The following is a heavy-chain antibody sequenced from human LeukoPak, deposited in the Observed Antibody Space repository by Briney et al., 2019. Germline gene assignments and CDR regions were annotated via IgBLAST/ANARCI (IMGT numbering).Heavy chain of an antibody. Sequence: SQTLSLTCTVSGGSISSSSYYWGWIRQPPGKGLEWIGSIYYSGSTYYNPSLKSRVTISVDTSKNQFSLKLGSVTAADTAVYYCARLPILTGYYGYWGQGTLVTVSS. CDR3: ARLPILTGYYGY. CDR1: GGSISSSSYY. CDR2: IYYSGST. J-gene: IGHJ4*02. D-gene: IGHD3-9*01. V-gene: IGHV4-39*01.